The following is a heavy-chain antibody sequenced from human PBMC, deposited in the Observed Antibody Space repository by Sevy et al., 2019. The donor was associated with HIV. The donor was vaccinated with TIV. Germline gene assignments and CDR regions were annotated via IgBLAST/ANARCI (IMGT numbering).Heavy chain of an antibody. V-gene: IGHV3-49*03. CDR2: IRSKDYGGAT. D-gene: IGHD3-22*01. Sequence: GGSLRLSCTGSGFTFGDYAMSWFRQAPGMGLEWVGFIRSKDYGGATEYAASVKGRFTISRDDSKSIADLQMNSLKTEDTAVYYCTRGYYYDSSGYSVYWGQGTLVTCSS. J-gene: IGHJ4*02. CDR3: TRGYYYDSSGYSVY. CDR1: GFTFGDYA.